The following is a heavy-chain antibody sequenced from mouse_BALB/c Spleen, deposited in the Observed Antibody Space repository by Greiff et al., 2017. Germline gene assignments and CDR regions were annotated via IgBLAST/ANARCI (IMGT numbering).Heavy chain of an antibody. V-gene: IGHV3-8*02. Sequence: VQLKESGPSLVKPSQTLSLTCSVTGDSITSGYWNWIRKFPGNKLEYMGYISYSGSTYYNPSLKSRISITRDTSKNQYYLQLNSVTTEDTATYYCARLNDYDEESYAMDYWGQGTSVTVSS. D-gene: IGHD2-4*01. CDR2: ISYSGST. J-gene: IGHJ4*01. CDR1: GDSITSGY. CDR3: ARLNDYDEESYAMDY.